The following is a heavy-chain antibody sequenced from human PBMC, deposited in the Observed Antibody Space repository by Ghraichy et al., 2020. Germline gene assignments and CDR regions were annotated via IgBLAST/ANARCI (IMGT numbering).Heavy chain of an antibody. CDR3: ATNAETGY. V-gene: IGHV3-48*02. CDR1: GFTFSTYS. Sequence: GALRLSCAASGFTFSTYSMRWVRQAPGKGLEWISSISGSSSTIQYADSVKGRFTISRDDAKNSLYLQMNSLRDEDTGVYYCATNAETGYWGQGTLVSVSA. D-gene: IGHD1-14*01. J-gene: IGHJ4*02. CDR2: ISGSSSTI.